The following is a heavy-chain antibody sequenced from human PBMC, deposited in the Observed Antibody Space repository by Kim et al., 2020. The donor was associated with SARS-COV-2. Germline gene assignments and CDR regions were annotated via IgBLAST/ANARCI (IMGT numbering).Heavy chain of an antibody. CDR1: GFTFSSYG. Sequence: GGSLRLSCAASGFTFSSYGMHWVRQAPGKGLEWVAVISYDGSNKYYADSVKGRFTISRDNSKNTLYLQMNSLRAEDTAVYYCAKDAKYYDFWSGYFPNPAGYYCYYYGMDVWGQGTTVTVSS. J-gene: IGHJ6*02. V-gene: IGHV3-30*18. CDR3: AKDAKYYDFWSGYFPNPAGYYCYYYGMDV. CDR2: ISYDGSNK. D-gene: IGHD3-3*01.